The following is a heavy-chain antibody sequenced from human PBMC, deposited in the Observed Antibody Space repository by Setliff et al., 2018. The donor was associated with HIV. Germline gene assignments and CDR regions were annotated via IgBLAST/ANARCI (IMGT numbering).Heavy chain of an antibody. CDR2: ISGRDGRT. Sequence: PGGSLRLSCAAFGFTFSSYGMSWVRQAPGKGLEWVSTISGRDGRTYYADSVKGRFTISRDSSKNTLYLQMNSLRAEDTAVYYCAKDVFDQWGQGTPVTVSS. CDR1: GFTFSSYG. J-gene: IGHJ5*02. V-gene: IGHV3-23*01. CDR3: AKDVFDQ.